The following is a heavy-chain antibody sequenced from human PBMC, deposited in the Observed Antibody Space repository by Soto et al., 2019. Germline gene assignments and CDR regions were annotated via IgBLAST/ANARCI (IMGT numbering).Heavy chain of an antibody. CDR3: ARGHGGGVATTPDPYYYYGMDV. V-gene: IGHV4-34*01. Sequence: SETLSLTCAVYGGSFSGYYWSWIRQPPGKGLEWIGEINHSGSTNYNPSLKSRVTISVDTSKNQFSLKLSSVTAADTAVYYCARGHGGGVATTPDPYYYYGMDVWGQGTTVTVSS. D-gene: IGHD5-12*01. J-gene: IGHJ6*02. CDR2: INHSGST. CDR1: GGSFSGYY.